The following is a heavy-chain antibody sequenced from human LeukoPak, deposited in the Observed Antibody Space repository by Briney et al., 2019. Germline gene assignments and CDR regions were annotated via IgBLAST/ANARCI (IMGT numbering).Heavy chain of an antibody. Sequence: GGSLRLSCAASGFSFSSYSMNWVRQAPGKGLEWVSYISGSSSRIYYADSVKGRFTISRENAKNSLYLQMNSLRAEDTAVYYCVRQTRLDGYNYLGYWGQGILVTVSS. V-gene: IGHV3-48*01. CDR1: GFSFSSYS. J-gene: IGHJ4*02. CDR3: VRQTRLDGYNYLGY. D-gene: IGHD5-24*01. CDR2: ISGSSSRI.